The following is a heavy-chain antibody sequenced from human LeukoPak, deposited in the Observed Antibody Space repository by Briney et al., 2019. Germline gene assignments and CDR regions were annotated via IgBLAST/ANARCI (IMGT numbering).Heavy chain of an antibody. CDR1: GGSISSGGYS. CDR2: IYYSGST. D-gene: IGHD6-13*01. CDR3: ARGSSWYYYFDY. J-gene: IGHJ4*02. Sequence: SETLSLTCTVSGGSISSGGYSWSWIRQHPGKGLEWIGYIYYSGSTYYNPSLKSRVTISVDTSKNQFSLKLSSVTAADTAVYYCARGSSWYYYFDYWGQGTLVTVSS. V-gene: IGHV4-31*03.